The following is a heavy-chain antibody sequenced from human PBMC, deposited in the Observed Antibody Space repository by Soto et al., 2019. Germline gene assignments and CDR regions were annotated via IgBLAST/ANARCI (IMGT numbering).Heavy chain of an antibody. CDR2: ISAYNGNT. CDR1: GYTFASYG. CDR3: AMVDVYVTPSPQDV. D-gene: IGHD3-16*01. V-gene: IGHV1-18*01. Sequence: ASVKVSCKASGYTFASYGISWVRQAPGQGLEWMGWISAYNGNTNYAQNLQGRLTLTTDTSTTTAYMELRSLRSNDTAIYYCAMVDVYVTPSPQDVWGQGTTVTVSS. J-gene: IGHJ6*02.